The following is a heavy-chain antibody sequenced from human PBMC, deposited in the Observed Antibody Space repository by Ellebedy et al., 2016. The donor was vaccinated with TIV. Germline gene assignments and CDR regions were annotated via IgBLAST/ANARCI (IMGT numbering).Heavy chain of an antibody. V-gene: IGHV4-39*01. J-gene: IGHJ2*01. CDR1: GGSISSSTYY. Sequence: SETLSLTCTVPGGSISSSTYYWGWIRQPPGKGLEWIGTIYNSGRTYYNPYLKSRVTIPVDTSKNQFSLNMSSVTAADTAVYYCARNVMIFTFDKWYSDLWGRGTLVTVSS. D-gene: IGHD3/OR15-3a*01. CDR2: IYNSGRT. CDR3: ARNVMIFTFDKWYSDL.